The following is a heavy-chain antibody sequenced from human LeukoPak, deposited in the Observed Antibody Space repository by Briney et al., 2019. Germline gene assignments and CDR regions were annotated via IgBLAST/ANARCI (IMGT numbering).Heavy chain of an antibody. Sequence: ASVKVSCKASGYTFINYDFSWVRQAPGRGLEWMGWISAYNGNTNYAQKLQGRVTMTTDTSTSTAYMELRSLRSDDTAVYYCARVRGYYDSSGSFDYWGQGTLVTVSS. J-gene: IGHJ4*02. V-gene: IGHV1-18*01. CDR3: ARVRGYYDSSGSFDY. CDR1: GYTFINYD. CDR2: ISAYNGNT. D-gene: IGHD3-22*01.